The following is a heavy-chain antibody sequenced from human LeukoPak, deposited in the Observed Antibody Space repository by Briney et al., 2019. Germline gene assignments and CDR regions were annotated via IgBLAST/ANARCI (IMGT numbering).Heavy chain of an antibody. CDR3: ARESRGSGSYQYYFDY. CDR2: IYHSGST. D-gene: IGHD3-10*01. V-gene: IGHV4-4*03. J-gene: IGHJ4*02. CDR1: GGSISSSNW. Sequence: APGTLSLTCAVSGGSISSSNWWSWFRQPPGKGREGSRVIYHSGSTNYNPSLKSRVTISVDKSKNQFSLKLSSVTAADTAVYYCARESRGSGSYQYYFDYWGQGTLVTVSS.